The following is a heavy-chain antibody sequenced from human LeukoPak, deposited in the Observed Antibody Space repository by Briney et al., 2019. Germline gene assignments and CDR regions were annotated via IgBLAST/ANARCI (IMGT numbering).Heavy chain of an antibody. CDR2: ISGSGSST. J-gene: IGHJ4*02. CDR3: ARTGSIVY. D-gene: IGHD1-7*01. Sequence: PGGSLRLSCAASGFTFSSYAMSWVRQPPGKGLEWVAAISGSGSSTYYADSVKGRITISRDNLKTTLYLEMDSLRAEDTAVYYCARTGSIVYWGQGTLVTVSS. V-gene: IGHV3-23*01. CDR1: GFTFSSYA.